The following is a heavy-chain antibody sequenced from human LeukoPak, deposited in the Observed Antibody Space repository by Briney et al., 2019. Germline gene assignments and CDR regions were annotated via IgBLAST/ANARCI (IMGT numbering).Heavy chain of an antibody. Sequence: NPSETLSLTCTVSGGSISSYYWSWIRQTPGKGLEWIGCINYSGSTDYSPSLKSRLTISVDTSKNQFSLRLRSVTAADTAVYYCARSSGWSFYDCWGQGSLVTVSS. D-gene: IGHD6-19*01. CDR3: ARSSGWSFYDC. CDR1: GGSISSYY. V-gene: IGHV4-59*01. CDR2: INYSGST. J-gene: IGHJ4*02.